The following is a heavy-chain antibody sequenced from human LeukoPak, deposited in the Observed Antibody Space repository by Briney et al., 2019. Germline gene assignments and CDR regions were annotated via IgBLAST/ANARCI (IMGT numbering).Heavy chain of an antibody. CDR1: GYTFTGYY. Sequence: ASVKVSCKASGYTFTGYYMHWVRQAPGQGLEWMGRINPNSGGTNYAQKFQGRVTITRDTSISTAYMELSRLRSDDTAVYYCARGGQEVGAADIWGQGTMVTVSS. CDR2: INPNSGGT. J-gene: IGHJ3*02. D-gene: IGHD1-26*01. V-gene: IGHV1-2*06. CDR3: ARGGQEVGAADI.